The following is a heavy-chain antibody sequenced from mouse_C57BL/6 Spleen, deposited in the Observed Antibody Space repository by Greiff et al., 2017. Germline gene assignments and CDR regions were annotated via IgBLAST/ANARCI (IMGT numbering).Heavy chain of an antibody. CDR2: IDPENGDT. Sequence: DVQLQESGAELVRPGASVKLSCTASGFNIKDDYMHWVKQRPEQGLEWIGWIDPENGDTEYASKFQGKATITADTSSNTAYLQLSSLTSEDTAVYYCTTFFPADYWGQGTTLTVSS. CDR3: TTFFPADY. J-gene: IGHJ2*01. V-gene: IGHV14-4*01. CDR1: GFNIKDDY.